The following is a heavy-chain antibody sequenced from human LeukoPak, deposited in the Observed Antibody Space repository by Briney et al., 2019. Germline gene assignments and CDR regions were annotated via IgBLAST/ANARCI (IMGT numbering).Heavy chain of an antibody. CDR2: IKQDGSEK. V-gene: IGHV3-7*01. CDR3: ARDAVAYDFWSGYYTLGAFDI. CDR1: GFTLSSYW. J-gene: IGHJ3*02. D-gene: IGHD3-3*01. Sequence: PGGSLRLSCAASGFTLSSYWMSWVRQAPGKGLEWVANIKQDGSEKYYVDSVKGRFTISRDNAKNSLYLQMNSLRAEDTAVYYCARDAVAYDFWSGYYTLGAFDIWGQGTMVTVSS.